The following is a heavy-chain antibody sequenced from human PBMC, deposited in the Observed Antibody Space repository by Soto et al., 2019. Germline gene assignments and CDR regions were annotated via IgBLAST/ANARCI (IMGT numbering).Heavy chain of an antibody. V-gene: IGHV3-30*18. CDR1: GFTFSSYG. CDR2: ISYDGSNK. D-gene: IGHD3-16*01. CDR3: AKDLTFLPDY. Sequence: QVQLVESGGGVVQPGRSLRLSCAASGFTFSSYGMHWVRQAPGKGLEWVAVISYDGSNKYYADSVKGRFTISRDNSKNTLYLQMNSLRAEDTAVYYCAKDLTFLPDYWGQGTLVTVSS. J-gene: IGHJ4*02.